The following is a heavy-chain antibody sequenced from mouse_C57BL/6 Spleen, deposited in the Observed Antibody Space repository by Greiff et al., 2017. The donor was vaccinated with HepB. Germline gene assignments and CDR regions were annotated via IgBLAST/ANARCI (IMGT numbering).Heavy chain of an antibody. V-gene: IGHV2-4*01. CDR2: IWSGGST. D-gene: IGHD1-1*01. J-gene: IGHJ1*03. CDR1: GFSLTSYG. Sequence: VQLQESGPGLVQPSQSLSITCTVSGFSLTSYGVHWVRQPPGKGLEWLGVIWSGGSTDYNAAFISRLSISKDNSKSQVFFKMNSLQADDTAIYYCAKNYGRKGYFDVWGTGTTVTVSS. CDR3: AKNYGRKGYFDV.